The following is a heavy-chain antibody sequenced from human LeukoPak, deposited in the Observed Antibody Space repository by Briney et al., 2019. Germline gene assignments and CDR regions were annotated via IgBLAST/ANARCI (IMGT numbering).Heavy chain of an antibody. D-gene: IGHD1-1*01. CDR2: IYYSGST. V-gene: IGHV4-30-4*01. J-gene: IGHJ4*02. CDR3: ARRTENWNYFDY. CDR1: GGSISSGDYY. Sequence: SETLSLTCTVSGGSISSGDYYWSWIRQPPGKGLEWIGYIYYSGSTYYNPSLKSRVTIPVDTSKNQFSLKLSSVTAADTAVYYCARRTENWNYFDYWGQGTLVTVSS.